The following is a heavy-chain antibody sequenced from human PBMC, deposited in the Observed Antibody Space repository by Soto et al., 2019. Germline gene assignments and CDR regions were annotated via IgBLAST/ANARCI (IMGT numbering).Heavy chain of an antibody. CDR1: GGTFSSYA. J-gene: IGHJ4*02. CDR3: ARTENSYYYDSSGYYHSPSVY. Sequence: SVKVSFKASGGTFSSYAISWVRQAPGQGLEWMGVIIPIFGTANYAQKFQGRVTITADESTSTAYMELSSLRSEDTAVYYCARTENSYYYDSSGYYHSPSVYWGQGTLVTVSS. CDR2: IIPIFGTA. D-gene: IGHD3-22*01. V-gene: IGHV1-69*13.